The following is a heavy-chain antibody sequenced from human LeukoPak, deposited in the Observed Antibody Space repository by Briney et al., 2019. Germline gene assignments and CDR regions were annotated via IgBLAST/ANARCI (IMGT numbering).Heavy chain of an antibody. CDR2: ISAYNGNT. CDR3: ARGGDTAMAYYYHGMDV. Sequence: GASVKVSCKASGYTFTSYGISWVRQAPGQGLEWMGWISAYNGNTNYAQKLQGRVTMTTDTSTSTAYMELRSLRSDDTAVYYCARGGDTAMAYYYHGMDVWGQGTTVTVSS. J-gene: IGHJ6*02. D-gene: IGHD5-18*01. CDR1: GYTFTSYG. V-gene: IGHV1-18*01.